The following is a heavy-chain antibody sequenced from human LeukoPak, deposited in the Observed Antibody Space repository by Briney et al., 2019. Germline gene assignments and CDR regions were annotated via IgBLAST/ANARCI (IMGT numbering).Heavy chain of an antibody. CDR3: ASARLPMVRGGSFDL. Sequence: SETLSLTCAVYGGSFSDYFWGWIRQPPGKGLEWIGEINHSGRTYYNPSLKSRVTISVDTSKNQFSLKLSSVTAADTAVYYCASARLPMVRGGSFDLWGRGTLVTVSS. D-gene: IGHD3-10*01. CDR2: INHSGRT. J-gene: IGHJ2*01. V-gene: IGHV4-34*01. CDR1: GGSFSDYF.